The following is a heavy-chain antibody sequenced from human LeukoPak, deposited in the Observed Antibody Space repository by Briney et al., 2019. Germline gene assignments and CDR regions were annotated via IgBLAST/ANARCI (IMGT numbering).Heavy chain of an antibody. Sequence: SGGSLRLSCAASGFTFSSYAMHWVRQAPGKGLEWVAVISYDGSNKYYADSVKGRFTISRDNSKNTLYLQMNSLRAEDTAVYYCARDPHDSADYYYYMDVWGKGTTVTVSS. CDR1: GFTFSSYA. J-gene: IGHJ6*03. V-gene: IGHV3-30*01. CDR2: ISYDGSNK. CDR3: ARDPHDSADYYYYMDV. D-gene: IGHD3-3*01.